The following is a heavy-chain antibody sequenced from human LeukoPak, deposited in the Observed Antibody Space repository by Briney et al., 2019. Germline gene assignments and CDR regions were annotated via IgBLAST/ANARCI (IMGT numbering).Heavy chain of an antibody. CDR3: ARETSAFSRAFDI. CDR2: INPNSGGT. CDR1: GYTFTGYY. V-gene: IGHV1-2*02. Sequence: ASVKVSCKASGYTFTGYYMHWVRQAPGQGLEWMGWINPNSGGTNYAQKFQGRVTMTRDTSISTAYMELSRLRSDDTAVYYCARETSAFSRAFDIWGQGTMVTASS. D-gene: IGHD1/OR15-1a*01. J-gene: IGHJ3*02.